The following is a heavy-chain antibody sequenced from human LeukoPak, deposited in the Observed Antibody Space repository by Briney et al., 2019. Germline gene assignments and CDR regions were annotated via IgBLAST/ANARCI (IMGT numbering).Heavy chain of an antibody. D-gene: IGHD3-22*01. J-gene: IGHJ4*02. Sequence: GGSLRLSCVASGITFSNYAVSWVRQAPEKGLDWVSVISGSAHKIRYADSVKGRFTISRDNSKNTLYLQMNSLRAEDTAVYYCAKASHYYDSSGYYSYYFDYWGQGTLVTVSS. CDR1: GITFSNYA. CDR2: ISGSAHKI. CDR3: AKASHYYDSSGYYSYYFDY. V-gene: IGHV3-23*01.